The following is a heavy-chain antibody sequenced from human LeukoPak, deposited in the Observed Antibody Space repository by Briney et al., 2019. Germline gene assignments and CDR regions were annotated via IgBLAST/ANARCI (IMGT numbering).Heavy chain of an antibody. J-gene: IGHJ4*02. V-gene: IGHV3-21*01. Sequence: GGALRISCTASGITLRFFTIDWVPPGPGEGLGWVSSIISSSTYIYYADSVKGRFTISRDNAKNSLYLQMNSPRAEDTAVYYCAGDPSYGSGSYWGQGTLVTVSS. CDR2: IISSSTYI. D-gene: IGHD6-19*01. CDR3: AGDPSYGSGSY. CDR1: GITLRFFT.